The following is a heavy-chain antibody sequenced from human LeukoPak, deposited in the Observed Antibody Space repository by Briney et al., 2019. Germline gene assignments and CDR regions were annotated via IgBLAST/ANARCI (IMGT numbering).Heavy chain of an antibody. D-gene: IGHD4-17*01. J-gene: IGHJ4*02. V-gene: IGHV3-23*01. CDR1: GFTFSSYG. CDR3: AKATSVTTLFDY. Sequence: TGGSLRLSCAASGFTFSSYGMSWVRQAPGKGLEWVSAISGSGGSTYYADSVKGRFTISRDNSKNTLYLQMNSLRVEDTAVYYCAKATSVTTLFDYWGQGTLVTVSS. CDR2: ISGSGGST.